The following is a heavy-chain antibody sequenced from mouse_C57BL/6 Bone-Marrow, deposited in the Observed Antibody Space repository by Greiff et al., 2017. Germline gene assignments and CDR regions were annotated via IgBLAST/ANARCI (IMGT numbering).Heavy chain of an antibody. CDR1: GFTFSSYG. CDR2: ISSGGSYT. J-gene: IGHJ3*01. CDR3: AKLAAWFAY. V-gene: IGHV5-6*02. Sequence: EVKLVESGGDLVKPGGSLKLSCAASGFTFSSYGMSWVRQTPDKRLEWVATISSGGSYTYYPDSVKGRFTISRDNAKNTLYLQMSSLKSEDTAMYYCAKLAAWFAYWGKGTLVTVSA.